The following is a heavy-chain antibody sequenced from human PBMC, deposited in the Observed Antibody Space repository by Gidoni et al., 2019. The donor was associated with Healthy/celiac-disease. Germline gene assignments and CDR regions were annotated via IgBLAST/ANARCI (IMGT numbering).Heavy chain of an antibody. Sequence: QVQLQESGTGLVKPSQTLSLTCTVSGGAISSGDYYWSWIRQPPGKGLEWIGYIYYSGSTYYNPSLKSRVTISVDTSKNQFSLKLSSVTAADTAVYYCARVLYGGKKYFQHWGQGTLVTVSS. CDR2: IYYSGST. V-gene: IGHV4-30-4*01. J-gene: IGHJ1*01. CDR3: ARVLYGGKKYFQH. D-gene: IGHD4-17*01. CDR1: GGAISSGDYY.